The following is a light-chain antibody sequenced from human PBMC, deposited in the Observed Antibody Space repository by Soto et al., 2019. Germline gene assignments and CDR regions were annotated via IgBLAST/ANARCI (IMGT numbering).Light chain of an antibody. CDR3: QQYGSSLLFT. V-gene: IGKV3-20*01. Sequence: EIVLTQSPGTLSLSPGERATLSCRARQSVSRSYLAWYQQKPGQAPRLLIYGASSRATGIPDRFSGSGSGTDFTLTISRLEPEDFAVYYCQQYGSSLLFTFGPGTKVDIK. J-gene: IGKJ3*01. CDR1: QSVSRSY. CDR2: GAS.